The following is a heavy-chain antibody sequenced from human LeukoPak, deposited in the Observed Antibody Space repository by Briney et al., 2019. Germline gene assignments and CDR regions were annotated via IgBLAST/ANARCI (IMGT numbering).Heavy chain of an antibody. V-gene: IGHV4-39*01. CDR2: IYYSGST. J-gene: IGHJ5*02. Sequence: SENLSLTCTVSGGSISSYYWSWIRQPPGKGLEWIGSIYYSGSTYYNPSLKSRVTISVDTSKNQFSLKLSSVTAADTAVYYCARQSLVVPAARRYNWFDPWGQGTLVTVSS. D-gene: IGHD2-2*01. CDR3: ARQSLVVPAARRYNWFDP. CDR1: GGSISSYY.